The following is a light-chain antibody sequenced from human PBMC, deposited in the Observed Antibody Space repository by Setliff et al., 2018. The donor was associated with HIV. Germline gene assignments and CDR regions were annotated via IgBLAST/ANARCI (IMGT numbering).Light chain of an antibody. Sequence: QSVLTQPRSVSGSPGQSVTIPCTGTSSDVGSYNYVSWYQYYPGKAPKLMISDVTKRPSGVSNRFSGSKSGNTASLTISGLQAEDEADYYCSSYTGSSTFVFGTGTKVTVL. CDR3: SSYTGSSTFV. CDR1: SSDVGSYNY. CDR2: DVT. J-gene: IGLJ1*01. V-gene: IGLV2-11*01.